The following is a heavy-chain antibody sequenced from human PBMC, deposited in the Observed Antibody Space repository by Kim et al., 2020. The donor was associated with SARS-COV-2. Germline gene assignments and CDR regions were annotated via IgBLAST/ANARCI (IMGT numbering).Heavy chain of an antibody. CDR3: ARGGLTTVISLNNWFDP. CDR1: GYTFTSYY. Sequence: ASVKVSCKASGYTFTSYYMHWVRQAPGQGLEWMGIINPSGGSTSYAQKFQGRVTMTRDTSTSTVYMELSSLRSEDTAVYYCARGGLTTVISLNNWFDPWGQGTLVTVSS. J-gene: IGHJ5*02. CDR2: INPSGGST. D-gene: IGHD4-4*01. V-gene: IGHV1-46*01.